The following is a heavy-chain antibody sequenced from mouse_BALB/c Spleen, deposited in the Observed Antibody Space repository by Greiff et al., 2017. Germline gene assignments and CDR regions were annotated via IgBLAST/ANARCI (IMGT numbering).Heavy chain of an antibody. CDR2: ISYSGST. D-gene: IGHD2-14*01. CDR3: ARGTTVDV. J-gene: IGHJ1*01. CDR1: GYSITSDYA. Sequence: EVKLVESGPGLVKPSQSLSLTCTVTGYSITSDYAWNWIRQSPGNKLGWMGYISYSGSTSYNPSLKSRISITRDTSKNQFFLQLNSVTTEDTATYYCARGTTVDVWGAGTTVTVSS. V-gene: IGHV3-2*02.